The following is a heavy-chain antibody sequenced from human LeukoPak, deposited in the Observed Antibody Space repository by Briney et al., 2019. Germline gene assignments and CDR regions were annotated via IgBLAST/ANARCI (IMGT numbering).Heavy chain of an antibody. J-gene: IGHJ4*02. V-gene: IGHV5-51*01. Sequence: IIYPGDSDTRYSPSFQGQVTISADKSISTAYLQWSSLKASDTAMYYCARLDYGSGVWFIDYWGQGTLVTVSS. D-gene: IGHD3-10*01. CDR3: ARLDYGSGVWFIDY. CDR2: IYPGDSDT.